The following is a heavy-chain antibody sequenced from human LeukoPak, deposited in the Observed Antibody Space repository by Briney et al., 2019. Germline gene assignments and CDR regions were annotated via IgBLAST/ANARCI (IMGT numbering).Heavy chain of an antibody. D-gene: IGHD3-16*01. CDR3: AAAYFGMDQYYYGMDV. V-gene: IGHV3-23*01. Sequence: PGGSLRLSCAASGFTFSSYAMSWVSQAPGKGLEWVSSISVIGGSTYYADSVRGRFTISRDNPKNTLYLQMNSLRAEDTAVYYCAAAYFGMDQYYYGMDVWGQGTTVTVSS. J-gene: IGHJ6*02. CDR2: ISVIGGST. CDR1: GFTFSSYA.